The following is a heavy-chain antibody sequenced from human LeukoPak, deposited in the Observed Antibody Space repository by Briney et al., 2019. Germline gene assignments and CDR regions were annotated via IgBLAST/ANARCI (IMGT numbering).Heavy chain of an antibody. D-gene: IGHD6-13*01. CDR3: ARDLGMIAAAGTGY. CDR1: GFTFSSYA. Sequence: GGSLRLSCAASGFTFSSYAMSWVRQAPGKGLEWVSAISGSGGSTYYADSVKGRFTISRDNAKNSLYLQMNSLRAEDTAVYYCARDLGMIAAAGTGYWGQGTLVTVSS. V-gene: IGHV3-23*01. CDR2: ISGSGGST. J-gene: IGHJ4*02.